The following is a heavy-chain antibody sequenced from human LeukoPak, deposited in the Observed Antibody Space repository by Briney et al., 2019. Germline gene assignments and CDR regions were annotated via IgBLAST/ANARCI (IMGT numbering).Heavy chain of an antibody. D-gene: IGHD5-24*01. V-gene: IGHV1-8*01. Sequence: ASVKVSCKASGYTFTCYDINWVRQATGQGLEWMGWMNPNSGNTGYAQKFQGRVTMTRNTTISTAYMELSSLRSEDTAVYYCAESRDGYNSHLWGQGTLVTVSS. J-gene: IGHJ4*02. CDR1: GYTFTCYD. CDR2: MNPNSGNT. CDR3: AESRDGYNSHL.